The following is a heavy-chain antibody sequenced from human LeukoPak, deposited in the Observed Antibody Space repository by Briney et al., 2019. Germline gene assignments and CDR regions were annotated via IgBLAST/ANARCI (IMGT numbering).Heavy chain of an antibody. Sequence: SETLSLTCTVSGYSFSSGYFWGWIRQPPGKGLEWIGSFYHSGITYYNPSLKSRVTISVEMSKNQFSLKLSSVTAADTAVYYCARESNYHGSGTGWFDPWGQGTLVTVSS. CDR2: FYHSGIT. CDR3: ARESNYHGSGTGWFDP. V-gene: IGHV4-38-2*02. D-gene: IGHD3-10*01. J-gene: IGHJ5*02. CDR1: GYSFSSGYF.